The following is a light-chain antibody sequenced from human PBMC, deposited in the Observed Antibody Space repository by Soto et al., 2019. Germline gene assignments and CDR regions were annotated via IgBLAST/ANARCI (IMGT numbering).Light chain of an antibody. V-gene: IGKV3-15*01. Sequence: EVGMKQSPAALSVSTGGRATLSCRASQSISDTLAWYQQKPGQAPRLLIYSASRRATGFPGRFSGSGSGTDFTLTISSLQSEDLAVYYCQQYNNWPWTFGQGTKVDIK. J-gene: IGKJ1*01. CDR2: SAS. CDR1: QSISDT. CDR3: QQYNNWPWT.